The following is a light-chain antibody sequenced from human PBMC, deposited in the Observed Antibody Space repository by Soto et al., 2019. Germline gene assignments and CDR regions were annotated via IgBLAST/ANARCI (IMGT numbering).Light chain of an antibody. V-gene: IGLV1-44*01. CDR1: SSNIGRNT. CDR2: SNN. J-gene: IGLJ3*02. CDR3: AALDDSLNGVV. Sequence: QSVLTQPPSASGTPGQRVTISCSGSSSNIGRNTVNWYQQLPGTAPKLLIHSNNQRPSGVPDRFSGSKSGTSASLAISGLQADDEADYDCAALDDSLNGVVFGGGTKLTVL.